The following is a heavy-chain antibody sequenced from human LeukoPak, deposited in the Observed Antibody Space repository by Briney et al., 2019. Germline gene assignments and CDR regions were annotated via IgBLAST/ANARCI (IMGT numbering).Heavy chain of an antibody. V-gene: IGHV1-46*01. CDR1: GYTFASYY. CDR3: ARAPPRDGYNYEVFDY. J-gene: IGHJ4*02. D-gene: IGHD5-24*01. CDR2: INPSGGST. Sequence: ASVKVSCKASGYTFASYYMHWVRQAPGQGLEWMGIINPSGGSTSYAQKFQGRVTMTRDMSTSTVYMELSSLRSEDTAVYYCARAPPRDGYNYEVFDYWGQGTLVTVSS.